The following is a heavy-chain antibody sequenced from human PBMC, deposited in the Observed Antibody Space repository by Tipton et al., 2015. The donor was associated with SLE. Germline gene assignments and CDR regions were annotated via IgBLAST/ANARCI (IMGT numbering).Heavy chain of an antibody. D-gene: IGHD6-19*01. J-gene: IGHJ4*02. V-gene: IGHV4-59*01. CDR2: PDDSGNT. CDR1: DDSLSSSY. Sequence: PGLVKPSETLSLICVVSDDSLSSSYWSWIRQPPGKGLEWIASPDDSGNTNYNPSLRSRVTTSIDTPKSQFSLKLSSVTAADTAVYYCAKGSGWYKDWGQGTLVTVSS. CDR3: AKGSGWYKD.